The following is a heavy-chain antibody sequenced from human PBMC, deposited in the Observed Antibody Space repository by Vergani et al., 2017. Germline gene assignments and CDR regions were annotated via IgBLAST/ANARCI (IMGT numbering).Heavy chain of an antibody. D-gene: IGHD2-2*01. J-gene: IGHJ2*01. CDR1: GGSVSSGSYY. CDR3: ASDHPYCSSTSCYRYFDL. Sequence: QVQLQESGPGLVKPSETLSLTCTVSGGSVSSGSYYWSWIRQPAGKGLEWIGYIYYSGSTNYNPSLKSRVTMSVDTSKNQFSLKLSSVTAAGTAVYYCASDHPYCSSTSCYRYFDLWGRGTLVTVSS. V-gene: IGHV4-61*10. CDR2: IYYSGST.